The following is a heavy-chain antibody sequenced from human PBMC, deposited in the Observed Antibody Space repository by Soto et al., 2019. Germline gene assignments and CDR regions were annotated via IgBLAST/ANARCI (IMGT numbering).Heavy chain of an antibody. Sequence: EVQLLESGGGLVQPGGSLRLSCAASGFTFSSYAMSWVRQAPGKGLEWVSAISGSGGSTYYANSVKGRFTISRDNSKNTLSLQMNSLRAEDTAVYYCAKTTVVMGWFDPWGQGTLVTVSS. J-gene: IGHJ5*02. V-gene: IGHV3-23*01. CDR3: AKTTVVMGWFDP. CDR2: ISGSGGST. CDR1: GFTFSSYA. D-gene: IGHD4-17*01.